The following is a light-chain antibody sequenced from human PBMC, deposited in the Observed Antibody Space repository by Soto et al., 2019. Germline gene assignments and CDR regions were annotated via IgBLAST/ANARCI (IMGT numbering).Light chain of an antibody. V-gene: IGLV1-51*01. CDR1: SSNIGNNY. CDR2: DNN. CDR3: GTCDSSLSAVV. Sequence: QSVLTQPPSVSAAPGQKVTISCSGSSSNIGNNYVSWYQQLPGTAPKLVIYDNNQRPSGIPDRFSGSKSGTSATLGITGLQTGDEADYYCGTCDSSLSAVVFGGGTKLTVL. J-gene: IGLJ2*01.